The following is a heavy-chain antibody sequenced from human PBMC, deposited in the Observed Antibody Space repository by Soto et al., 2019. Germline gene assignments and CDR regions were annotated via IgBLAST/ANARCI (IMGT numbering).Heavy chain of an antibody. CDR3: ARALDPYYDFWSGKAYYYYGMDV. Sequence: PVGFLRLSCAASGFTFSSYWRHWVRQAPGKGLVWVSRINSDGSSTSYADSVKGRFTISRDNAKNTLYLQMNSLRAEDTAVYYCARALDPYYDFWSGKAYYYYGMDVWGQGTTVTVSS. J-gene: IGHJ6*02. CDR1: GFTFSSYW. D-gene: IGHD3-3*01. CDR2: INSDGSST. V-gene: IGHV3-74*01.